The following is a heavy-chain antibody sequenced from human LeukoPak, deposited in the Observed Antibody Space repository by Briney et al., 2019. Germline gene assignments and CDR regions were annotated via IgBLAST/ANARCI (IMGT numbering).Heavy chain of an antibody. CDR2: IKQDGSER. CDR1: EFTFSSYW. CDR3: ARDDHGDV. J-gene: IGHJ4*02. Sequence: GGSLRLSCVASEFTFSSYWMTWVRQAPGKGLEWVANIKQDGSERYYVDSVEGRFTISRDNAKNSLCLQMNSLRAEDTAVYYCARDDHGDVWGQGTLVTVSS. V-gene: IGHV3-7*01. D-gene: IGHD4-17*01.